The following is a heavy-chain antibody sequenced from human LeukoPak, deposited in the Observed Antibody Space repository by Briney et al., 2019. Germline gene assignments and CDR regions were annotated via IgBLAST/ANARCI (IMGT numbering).Heavy chain of an antibody. CDR3: ARGTTVTTAVLVPNDAFDI. Sequence: SVKVSCKASGGAFKGYAINWVRQAPGQGLEWMGGSNPIFGTTNFAPKFQGRVTIAADESTSTAYMELTSLKSEGTAVYYCARGTTVTTAVLVPNDAFDIWGQGTMVTVSS. CDR2: SNPIFGTT. V-gene: IGHV1-69*01. D-gene: IGHD4-17*01. CDR1: GGAFKGYA. J-gene: IGHJ3*02.